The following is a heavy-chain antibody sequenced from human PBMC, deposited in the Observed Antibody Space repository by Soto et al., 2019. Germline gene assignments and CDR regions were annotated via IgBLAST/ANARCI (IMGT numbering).Heavy chain of an antibody. CDR1: GFTFSSYS. V-gene: IGHV3-21*01. CDR2: ISTISTYI. J-gene: IGHJ1*01. Sequence: GGSLRLSCAASGFTFSSYSMNWVHQAPGKGLEWVSSISTISTYIYYADTVKGRFTISRDNAKNSLYLQMNSLRAEDTAVYYCARDRYNNVPGGFQHWGQGTLVTVSS. CDR3: ARDRYNNVPGGFQH. D-gene: IGHD1-20*01.